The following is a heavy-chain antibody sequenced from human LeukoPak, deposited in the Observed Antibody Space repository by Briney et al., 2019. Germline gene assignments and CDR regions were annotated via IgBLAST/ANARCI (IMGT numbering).Heavy chain of an antibody. D-gene: IGHD1-26*01. CDR3: ARKGGAFDI. CDR1: GFTFSSYG. V-gene: IGHV3-30*03. CDR2: ISYDGSNK. J-gene: IGHJ3*02. Sequence: PGGSLRLSCAASGFTFSSYGMHWVRQAPGKGLEWVAVISYDGSNKYYADSVKGRFTISRDNAKNTLYLQMNSLRAEDTAVYYCARKGGAFDIWGQGTMVTVSS.